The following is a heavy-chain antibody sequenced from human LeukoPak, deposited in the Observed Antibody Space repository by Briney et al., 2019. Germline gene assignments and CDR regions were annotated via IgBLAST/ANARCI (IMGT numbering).Heavy chain of an antibody. J-gene: IGHJ4*02. CDR3: AKGFGYCGGDCYFDY. CDR1: GFTVSSNY. CDR2: IYSGGST. Sequence: GGSLRLSCAASGFTVSSNYMIWVRQAPGKGLEWVSLIYSGGSTYCADSVKGRFTISRDNSKNTLYLQMNSLRAEDTAVYYCAKGFGYCGGDCYFDYWGQGTLVTVSS. V-gene: IGHV3-53*01. D-gene: IGHD2-21*02.